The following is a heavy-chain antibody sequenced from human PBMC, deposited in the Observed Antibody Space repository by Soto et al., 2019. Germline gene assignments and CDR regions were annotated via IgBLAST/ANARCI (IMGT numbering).Heavy chain of an antibody. CDR1: GFTFSSYS. CDR2: ISSIGSYI. CDR3: ARVLEQTYDAFDI. J-gene: IGHJ3*02. Sequence: GGSLRLSCAASGFTFSSYSMNWVRQAPGKGLEWVSSISSIGSYIYYADSVKGRFTISRDNAKNSLYLQMNSLRAEDTAVYYCARVLEQTYDAFDIWGQGTMVTVSS. D-gene: IGHD1-1*01. V-gene: IGHV3-21*01.